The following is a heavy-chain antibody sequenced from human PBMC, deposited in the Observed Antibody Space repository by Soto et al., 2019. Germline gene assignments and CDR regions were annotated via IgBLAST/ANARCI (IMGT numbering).Heavy chain of an antibody. Sequence: SETLSLTCAVYGGSFSGYYWSWIRQPPGKGLEWIGEINHNGSTNYNPSLKSRVTISVDTSKNQFSLKLSSVTAADTAVYYCARSLGDWLSNDSWGQGTLVTVSS. J-gene: IGHJ5*01. CDR1: GGSFSGYY. CDR2: INHNGST. V-gene: IGHV4-34*01. D-gene: IGHD3-9*01. CDR3: ARSLGDWLSNDS.